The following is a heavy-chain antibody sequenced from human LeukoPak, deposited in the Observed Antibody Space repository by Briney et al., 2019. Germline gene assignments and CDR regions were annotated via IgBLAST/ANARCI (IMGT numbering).Heavy chain of an antibody. CDR2: VSDGGGNT. Sequence: GGSLRLSCVASGFTFSTYAMIWVRQPPGKGLEWVSAVSDGGGNTYYADSVKGRFTISRDNSKNTVYLQMNSLRAEDTAVYFCAKEGYNSGYPRGRLDYWGQGALVTVSS. D-gene: IGHD3-22*01. CDR3: AKEGYNSGYPRGRLDY. J-gene: IGHJ4*02. V-gene: IGHV3-23*01. CDR1: GFTFSTYA.